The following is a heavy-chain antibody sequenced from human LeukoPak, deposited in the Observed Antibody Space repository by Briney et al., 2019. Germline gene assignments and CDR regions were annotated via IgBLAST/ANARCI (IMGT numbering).Heavy chain of an antibody. CDR1: GYTFTGYY. D-gene: IGHD3-10*01. CDR3: ARGRGAYDY. V-gene: IGHV1-2*02. CDR2: INPNSGGT. J-gene: IGHJ4*02. Sequence: ASVKVSCKAAGYTFTGYYMHWLRQAPGQWLEWMGWINPNSGGTNYAQKFQGRVTMTSDTSISTAYMELSRLRSDDTAVYYSARGRGAYDYWGQGTLVTVSS.